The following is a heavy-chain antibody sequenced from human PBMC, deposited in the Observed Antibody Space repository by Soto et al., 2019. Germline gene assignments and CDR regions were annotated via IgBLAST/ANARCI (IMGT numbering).Heavy chain of an antibody. J-gene: IGHJ4*02. D-gene: IGHD2-21*01. Sequence: GGSLRLSCSASGFTFSSYAMHWVRQAPGKGLEYVSAISSNGGSTYYADSVKGRHTISRDNAKKSLYLQMNSLRAEDTAVYYCVRGGGGGQFDSWGQGTLVTVSS. CDR1: GFTFSSYA. CDR3: VRGGGGGQFDS. CDR2: ISSNGGST. V-gene: IGHV3-64*04.